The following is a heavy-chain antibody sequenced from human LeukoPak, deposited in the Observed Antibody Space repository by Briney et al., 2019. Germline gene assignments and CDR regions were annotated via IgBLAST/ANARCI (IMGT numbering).Heavy chain of an antibody. D-gene: IGHD3-3*01. J-gene: IGHJ5*02. Sequence: PSETLSLTCAVSGGSISSGGYSWSWIRQPPGKGLEWIGEINHSGSTNYNPSLKSRVTISVDTSKNQFSLKLSSVTAADTAVYYCARGRFNVVSVFGVVIITPHQKNWFDPWGQGTLVTVSS. CDR1: GGSISSGGYS. CDR3: ARGRFNVVSVFGVVIITPHQKNWFDP. V-gene: IGHV4-34*01. CDR2: INHSGST.